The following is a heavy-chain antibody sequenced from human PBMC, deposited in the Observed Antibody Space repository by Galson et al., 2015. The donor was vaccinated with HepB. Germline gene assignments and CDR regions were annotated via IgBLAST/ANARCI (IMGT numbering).Heavy chain of an antibody. Sequence: SLRLSCAASGFTFSGSAMHWVRQASGNGLEWVGRIRSKANSYATAYAASVKGRFTISRDDSKNTAYLQMNSLKTEDTAVYYCTRHRTRWFGELAPVYGMDVWGQGTTVTVSS. D-gene: IGHD3-10*01. V-gene: IGHV3-73*01. CDR1: GFTFSGSA. J-gene: IGHJ6*02. CDR2: IRSKANSYAT. CDR3: TRHRTRWFGELAPVYGMDV.